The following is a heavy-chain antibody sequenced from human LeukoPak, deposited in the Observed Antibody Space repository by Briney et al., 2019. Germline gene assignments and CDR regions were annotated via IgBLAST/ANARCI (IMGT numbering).Heavy chain of an antibody. CDR2: IRSSSSTI. CDR1: GFTFSSYS. Sequence: GGSLRLSCAASGFTFSSYSMNWVRQAPGKGLEWVSYIRSSSSTIYYADSVKGRFTISRDNAKNSLYLQMNSLRAEDTAVYYCARDLALDYWGQGTLVTVSS. CDR3: ARDLALDY. J-gene: IGHJ4*02. V-gene: IGHV3-48*04. D-gene: IGHD3-3*02.